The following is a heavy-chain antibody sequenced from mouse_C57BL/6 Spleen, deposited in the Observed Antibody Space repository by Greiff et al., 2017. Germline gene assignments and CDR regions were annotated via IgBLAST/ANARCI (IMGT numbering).Heavy chain of an antibody. CDR1: GYTFTDYN. CDR3: ARETGRVWYFDV. J-gene: IGHJ1*03. V-gene: IGHV1-22*01. Sequence: EVQLQQSGPELVKPGASVKMSCKASGYTFTDYNMHWVKQSHGNSLEWIGYINPNNGGTSYNQKFKGKATLTVNKSSSTAYMELRSLTSEDSAVYYCARETGRVWYFDVWGTGTTVTVSS. CDR2: INPNNGGT.